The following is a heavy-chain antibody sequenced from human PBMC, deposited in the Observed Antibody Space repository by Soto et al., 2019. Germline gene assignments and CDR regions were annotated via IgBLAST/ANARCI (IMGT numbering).Heavy chain of an antibody. V-gene: IGHV3-48*01. Sequence: GGSLRLSCAASGFTFSSYSMNWVRQAPGKGLEWVSYISSSSSTIYYADSVKGRFTISRDNAKNSLYLQMNSLRADDTAVYYCARAVGRDGSSWHRGAFDCWGQGSLVTVSS. CDR3: ARAVGRDGSSWHRGAFDC. CDR1: GFTFSSYS. J-gene: IGHJ4*02. D-gene: IGHD2-2*01. CDR2: ISSSSSTI.